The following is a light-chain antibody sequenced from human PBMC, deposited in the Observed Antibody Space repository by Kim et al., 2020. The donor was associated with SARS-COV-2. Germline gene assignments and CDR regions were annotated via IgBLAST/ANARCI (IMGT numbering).Light chain of an antibody. CDR1: QSVDSTY. CDR2: GAS. CDR3: QQYDTSPLI. J-gene: IGKJ4*01. V-gene: IGKV3-20*01. Sequence: EIVLTQSPGTLSLSPGESATLSCRASQSVDSTYLAWYQQKPGQSPRLLINGASSRATGIPDRFSGSGSGTDFTLTISRLEPEDFAVYYCQQYDTSPLIFGGGTKVDIK.